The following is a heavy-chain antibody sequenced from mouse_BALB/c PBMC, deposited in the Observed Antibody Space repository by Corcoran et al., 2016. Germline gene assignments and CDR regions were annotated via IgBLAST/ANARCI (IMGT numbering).Heavy chain of an antibody. J-gene: IGHJ1*01. Sequence: QVQLQQSGAELAKPGASVKMSCKASGYTFTSYWMHWVKQRPGQGLEWIGYINPSTGYTEYNQKFKDKATLTADKSSSTAYMQLSSLTSEDSAVYYCASRTTAHWYFDVWGAGTTVTVSS. CDR1: GYTFTSYW. D-gene: IGHD1-2*01. V-gene: IGHV1-7*01. CDR3: ASRTTAHWYFDV. CDR2: INPSTGYT.